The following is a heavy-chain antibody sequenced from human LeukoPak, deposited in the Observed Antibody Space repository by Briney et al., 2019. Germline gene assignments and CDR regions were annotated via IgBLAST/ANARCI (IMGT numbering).Heavy chain of an antibody. CDR1: GFTFDDYA. V-gene: IGHV3-9*01. J-gene: IGHJ4*02. D-gene: IGHD5-18*01. CDR3: AKDTKYSYGATPFDY. Sequence: PGRSLRLSCAASGFTFDDYAMHWVRQAPGKGLEWVSGISWNSGSIGYADSVKGRFTISRDNAKNSLYLQMNSLRAEDTALYYCAKDTKYSYGATPFDYWGQGTLVTVSS. CDR2: ISWNSGSI.